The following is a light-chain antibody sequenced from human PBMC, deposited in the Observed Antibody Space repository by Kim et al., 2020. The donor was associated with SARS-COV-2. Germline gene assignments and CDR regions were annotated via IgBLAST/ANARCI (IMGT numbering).Light chain of an antibody. CDR3: QAWDSSTAV. J-gene: IGLJ2*01. CDR1: KLGDKY. V-gene: IGLV3-1*01. Sequence: SYELTQPPSVSVSPGQTASITCSGDKLGDKYACWYQQKPGQSPVLVIYQDSKRPSGISERFSGSNSGNTATLTISRTQAMDEADYYCQAWDSSTAVFGGGTQLTVL. CDR2: QDS.